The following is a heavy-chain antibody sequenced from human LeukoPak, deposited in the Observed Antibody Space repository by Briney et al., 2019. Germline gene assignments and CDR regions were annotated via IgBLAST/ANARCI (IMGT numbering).Heavy chain of an antibody. CDR1: GGSISSYY. CDR2: IYTSGST. V-gene: IGHV4-4*07. J-gene: IGHJ3*02. CDR3: ARDSLDAAAGDAFDI. D-gene: IGHD6-13*01. Sequence: SETLSLTCTVSGGSISSYYWSWIRQPAGKGLEWIGRIYTSGSTNYNPSLKSRVTMSVDTSKNQFSLKLSSVTAADTAVYYCARDSLDAAAGDAFDIWGQGTMVTVSS.